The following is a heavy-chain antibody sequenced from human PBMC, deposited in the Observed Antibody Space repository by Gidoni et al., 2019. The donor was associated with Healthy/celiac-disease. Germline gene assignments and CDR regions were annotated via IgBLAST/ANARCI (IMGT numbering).Heavy chain of an antibody. V-gene: IGHV5-51*03. CDR2: IYPGDSDT. J-gene: IGHJ6*02. CDR1: GYSFTTYW. Sequence: VQLVQSGAAVKKPGESLKISCKGSGYSFTTYWIGWVRQMPGKGLEWMGIIYPGDSDTRYSPSFQGQVTISADKSITTAYLHWSSLKASDTAMYYCARSLGVVAATGNYYYGMDVWGQGTTVTVSS. D-gene: IGHD2-15*01. CDR3: ARSLGVVAATGNYYYGMDV.